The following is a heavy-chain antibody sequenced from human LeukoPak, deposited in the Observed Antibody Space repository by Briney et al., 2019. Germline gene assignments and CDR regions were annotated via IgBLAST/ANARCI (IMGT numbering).Heavy chain of an antibody. J-gene: IGHJ3*02. CDR2: FYTSGST. CDR1: GGSISSYY. D-gene: IGHD1-26*01. Sequence: SETLSLTCTVSGGSISSYYWSWIRQPAGKGLELIGRFYTSGSTNYNPSLKSRLTMSVDTSKNQFSLKLSSVTAADTAVYYCARDLGGSYYGDVFDIWGQGTMVTVSS. V-gene: IGHV4-4*07. CDR3: ARDLGGSYYGDVFDI.